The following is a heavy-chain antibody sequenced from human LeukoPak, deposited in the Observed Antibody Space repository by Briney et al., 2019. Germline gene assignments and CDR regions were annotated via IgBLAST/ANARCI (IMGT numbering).Heavy chain of an antibody. V-gene: IGHV3-30*02. CDR3: AKVPYYYDSSGYYPSDY. CDR2: IRYDGSNK. Sequence: PGGSLRLSCAASGFTFDGYGMSWVRQAPGKGLEWVAFIRYDGSNKYYADSVKGRFTISRDNSKNTLYLQMNSLRAEDTAVYYCAKVPYYYDSSGYYPSDYWGQGTLVTVSS. D-gene: IGHD3-22*01. CDR1: GFTFDGYG. J-gene: IGHJ4*02.